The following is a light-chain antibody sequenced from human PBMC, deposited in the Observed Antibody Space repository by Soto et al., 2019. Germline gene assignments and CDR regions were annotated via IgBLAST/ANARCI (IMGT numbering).Light chain of an antibody. Sequence: QSVLTQPPSASGSPGQSVTISCTGTSRDVGGYNYVSWYKQHPGKAPKLMIYEVSKRPSGVPDRFSGSKSGNTAYLTVSGLQAEDEADYYCSSYAGSNNLVFGGGTKVTVL. V-gene: IGLV2-8*01. CDR1: SRDVGGYNY. CDR2: EVS. CDR3: SSYAGSNNLV. J-gene: IGLJ2*01.